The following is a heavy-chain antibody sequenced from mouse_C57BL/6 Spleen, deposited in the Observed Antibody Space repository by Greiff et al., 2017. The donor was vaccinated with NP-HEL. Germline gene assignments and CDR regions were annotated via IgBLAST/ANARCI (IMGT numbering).Heavy chain of an antibody. CDR2: ISSGSSTI. CDR1: GFTFSDYG. Sequence: VQLKESGGGLVKPGGSLKLSCAASGFTFSDYGMHWVRQAPEKGLEWVAYISSGSSTIYYADTVKGRFTISRDNAKNTLFLQMTSLRSEDTAMYYCARGDYGNYYDYWGQGTTLTVSS. D-gene: IGHD2-1*01. CDR3: ARGDYGNYYDY. J-gene: IGHJ2*01. V-gene: IGHV5-17*01.